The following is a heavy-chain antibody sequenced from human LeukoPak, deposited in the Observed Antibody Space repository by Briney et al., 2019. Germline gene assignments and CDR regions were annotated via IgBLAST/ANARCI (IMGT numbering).Heavy chain of an antibody. CDR1: EFTFSNYG. V-gene: IGHV3-30*18. CDR2: ISYDGSNQ. CDR3: AKDRLGALYYYDSSGYYRFDY. J-gene: IGHJ4*01. Sequence: GGSLRLSCAASEFTFSNYGMHWVRQAPGKGLEWVAVISYDGSNQYYADTVKGRFTISRDNSKNTLYLQMNSLRAEDTAVYYCAKDRLGALYYYDSSGYYRFDYWGQGTLVTVSS. D-gene: IGHD3-22*01.